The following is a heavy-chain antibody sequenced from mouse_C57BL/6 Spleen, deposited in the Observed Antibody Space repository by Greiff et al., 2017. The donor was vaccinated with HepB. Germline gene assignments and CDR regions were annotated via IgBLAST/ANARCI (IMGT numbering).Heavy chain of an antibody. D-gene: IGHD1-1*01. V-gene: IGHV1-64*01. CDR1: GYTFTSYW. CDR3: APSSYGVVYYAMDY. Sequence: VQLQQSGAELVKPGASVKLSCKASGYTFTSYWMHWVKQRPGQGLEWIGLIHPNSGSTNYNEKFKSKATLTVDKSSSTAYMQLSSLTSEDSAVYYCAPSSYGVVYYAMDYWGQGTSVTVSS. J-gene: IGHJ4*01. CDR2: IHPNSGST.